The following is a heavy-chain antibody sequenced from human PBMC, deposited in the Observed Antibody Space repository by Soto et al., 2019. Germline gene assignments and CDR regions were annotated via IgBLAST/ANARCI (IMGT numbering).Heavy chain of an antibody. CDR3: ARVLSAMADFDY. J-gene: IGHJ4*02. V-gene: IGHV1-69*13. CDR1: GGTFSSYA. Sequence: SVKVSCKASGGTFSSYAISWVRQAPGQGLEWMGGIIPIFGTANYAQKFQGRVTITADESTSTAYMELSSLRSEDTAVYYCARVLSAMADFDYWGQGTLVTVYS. CDR2: IIPIFGTA. D-gene: IGHD5-18*01.